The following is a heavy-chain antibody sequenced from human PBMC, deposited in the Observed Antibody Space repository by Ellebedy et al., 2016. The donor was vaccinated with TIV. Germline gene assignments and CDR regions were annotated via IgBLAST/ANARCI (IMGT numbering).Heavy chain of an antibody. Sequence: PGGSLRLSCAASGFTFSTYWMHWVRQAPGKGLVWVSRINGDESITNHADSVKGRFTISRDNAKNTLYLQMNSLRAEDTAVYYCARQSQKMATIPGDLGYWGQGTLDTVSS. CDR2: INGDESIT. CDR1: GFTFSTYW. D-gene: IGHD5-24*01. V-gene: IGHV3-74*01. CDR3: ARQSQKMATIPGDLGY. J-gene: IGHJ4*02.